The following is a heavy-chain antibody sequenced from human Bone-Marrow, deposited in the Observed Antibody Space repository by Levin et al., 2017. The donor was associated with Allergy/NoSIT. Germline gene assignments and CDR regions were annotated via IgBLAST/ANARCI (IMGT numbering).Heavy chain of an antibody. J-gene: IGHJ3*02. CDR3: VADTMTTSDYAFDI. CDR2: IKSMTDAGTI. CDR1: GFTFSYAW. D-gene: IGHD4-17*01. Sequence: GGSLRLSCAASGFTFSYAWMSWVRQAPGKGLEWVGRIKSMTDAGTIDYGAPVKGRFTISGDDSKNTLYLQMTSLQTQDTAVYYCVADTMTTSDYAFDIWGRGTMVTVSS. V-gene: IGHV3-15*01.